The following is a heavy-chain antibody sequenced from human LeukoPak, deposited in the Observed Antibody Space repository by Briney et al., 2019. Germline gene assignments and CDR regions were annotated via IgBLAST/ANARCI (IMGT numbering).Heavy chain of an antibody. V-gene: IGHV4-59*01. J-gene: IGHJ3*02. D-gene: IGHD3-22*01. CDR2: IYYSGST. CDR3: ARLSGGYDDSSDNDAFDI. CDR1: GGSISSYY. Sequence: SETLSLTCTVSGGSISSYYWSWIRQPAGKGLEWIGYIYYSGSTNYNPSLKSRVTISVDTSKNQFSLKLSSVTAADTAVYYCARLSGGYDDSSDNDAFDIWGQGTMVTVSS.